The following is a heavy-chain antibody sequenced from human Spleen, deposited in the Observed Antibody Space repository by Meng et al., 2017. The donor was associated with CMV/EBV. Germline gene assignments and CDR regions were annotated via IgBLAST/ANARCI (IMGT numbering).Heavy chain of an antibody. V-gene: IGHV4-34*01. CDR1: GGSLSGYY. CDR2: IRHSGDVT. Sequence: SETLSLTCGIYGGSLSGYYWSWIRQTPGKGLEWIGEIRHSGDVTNYNPSLKSRVSISVDTSKKQFFLKLSDVTAADTAVYYCTRQYSSSYHSGYWGQGTLVTVSS. J-gene: IGHJ4*02. CDR3: TRQYSSSYHSGY. D-gene: IGHD6-6*01.